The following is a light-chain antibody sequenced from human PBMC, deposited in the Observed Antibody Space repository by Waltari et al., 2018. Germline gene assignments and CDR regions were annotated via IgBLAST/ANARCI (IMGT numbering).Light chain of an antibody. V-gene: IGLV2-8*01. CDR1: SSDVGGYDH. CDR3: SSYAGSNMVV. J-gene: IGLJ2*01. Sequence: QSALTQPPSASGSPGQSVTISCTGTSSDVGGYDHVSWYQQHPGKAPKLTIYEVNKRPPGLPDRFAGSRSGNTASLSVSGLQAEDEAEYYCSSYAGSNMVVFGGGTKLTVL. CDR2: EVN.